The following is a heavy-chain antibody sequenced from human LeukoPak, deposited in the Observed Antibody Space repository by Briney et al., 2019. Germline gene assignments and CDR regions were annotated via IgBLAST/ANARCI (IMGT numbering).Heavy chain of an antibody. J-gene: IGHJ4*02. CDR3: ARDEYDILTGYYPYFDY. V-gene: IGHV3-30-3*01. D-gene: IGHD3-9*01. CDR1: GFTFSSYA. CDR2: ISYDGSNK. Sequence: PGGSLRLSCAASGFTFSSYAMHWVRQAPGKGLEWVAVISYDGSNKYYADSVKGRFTISRDNSKNTLYLQMNSLRTEDTAVYYCARDEYDILTGYYPYFDYWGQGTLVTVSS.